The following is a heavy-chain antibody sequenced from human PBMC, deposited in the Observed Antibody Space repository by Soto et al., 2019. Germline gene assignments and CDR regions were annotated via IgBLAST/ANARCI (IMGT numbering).Heavy chain of an antibody. J-gene: IGHJ2*01. V-gene: IGHV1-2*02. D-gene: IGHD5-18*01. Sequence: ASVKVSCKASGYTFTGYYVHWVRQAPGQGLEWMGWINPNSGGTNYAQKFQGRVTMTRDTSISTAYMELSRLRSDDTAVYYCARGYSYGWTYWYFDLWGRGTLVTVSS. CDR1: GYTFTGYY. CDR3: ARGYSYGWTYWYFDL. CDR2: INPNSGGT.